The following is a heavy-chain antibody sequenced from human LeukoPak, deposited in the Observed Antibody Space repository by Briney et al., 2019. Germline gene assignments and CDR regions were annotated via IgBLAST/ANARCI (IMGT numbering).Heavy chain of an antibody. CDR3: ARGLRGTTWVFDC. Sequence: GGSLRLSCAASGFTFDDYAMHWVRQAPGKGLEWVSLISGDGGSTYYADSVKGRFTISRDNAKNSLSLQMNSLRAEDTAVYYCARGLRGTTWVFDCWGQGTRVTVSS. D-gene: IGHD1-26*01. V-gene: IGHV3-43*02. CDR2: ISGDGGST. CDR1: GFTFDDYA. J-gene: IGHJ4*02.